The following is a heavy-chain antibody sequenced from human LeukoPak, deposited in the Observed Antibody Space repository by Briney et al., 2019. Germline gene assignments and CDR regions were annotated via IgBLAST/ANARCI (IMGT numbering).Heavy chain of an antibody. CDR2: IYFSGRT. J-gene: IGHJ6*03. Sequence: PSETLSLTCTVSGVSITNNYWGWFRQPAGKGLEWIGRIYFSGRTDYNPSLKSRVTISVDTSKNQFSLKLSSVTAADTAVYYCARGPGYYGSGSYYSYYYYYYMDVWGKGTTVTVSS. CDR3: ARGPGYYGSGSYYSYYYYYYMDV. V-gene: IGHV4-4*07. CDR1: GVSITNNY. D-gene: IGHD3-10*01.